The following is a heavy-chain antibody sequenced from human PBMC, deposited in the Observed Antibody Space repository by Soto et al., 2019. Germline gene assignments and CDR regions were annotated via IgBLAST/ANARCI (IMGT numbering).Heavy chain of an antibody. CDR2: IYDGGST. CDR1: RFIASDNY. Sequence: HPGVPQRLSYEASRFIASDNYVIWVRQAPGKGLEWVSLIYDGGSTYYADSVKGRFTISRHSSKNTLYLQMNSLRVEDTAVYYCARDRLNWGYYYGMDVWGQGT. CDR3: ARDRLNWGYYYGMDV. V-gene: IGHV3-53*04. D-gene: IGHD7-27*01. J-gene: IGHJ6*02.